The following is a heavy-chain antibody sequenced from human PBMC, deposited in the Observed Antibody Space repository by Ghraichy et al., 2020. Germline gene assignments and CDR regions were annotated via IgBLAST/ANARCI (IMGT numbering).Heavy chain of an antibody. CDR3: ARVGPYGDYDS. V-gene: IGHV3-13*01. J-gene: IGHJ5*01. CDR1: GFTFSNFD. D-gene: IGHD4-17*01. Sequence: GGSLRLSCEASGFTFSNFDIHWVRQAPGKGLEWVSGIGTSGDTYYPDSVRGRFIISRENAYNSMYLQMNIVRVEDTAVYFCARVGPYGDYDSWGQGTLVTVSS. CDR2: IGTSGDT.